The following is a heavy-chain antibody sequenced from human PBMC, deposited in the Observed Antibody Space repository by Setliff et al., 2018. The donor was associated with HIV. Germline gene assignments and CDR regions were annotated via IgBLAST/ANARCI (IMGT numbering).Heavy chain of an antibody. J-gene: IGHJ6*03. D-gene: IGHD2-8*01. CDR2: IIPIFGTA. CDR3: ARSFGVQYYYMDV. V-gene: IGHV1-69*13. Sequence: ASVKVSCKASGGTFSSYAISWVRQAPGQGLEWMGGIIPIFGTANYAQKFQGRVTITADESTSTAYMELSSLRSEDTAVYNCARSFGVQYYYMDVWGKGTAVTVSS. CDR1: GGTFSSYA.